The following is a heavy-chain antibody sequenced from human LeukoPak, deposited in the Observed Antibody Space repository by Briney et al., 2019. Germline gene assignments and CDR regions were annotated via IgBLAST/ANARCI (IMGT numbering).Heavy chain of an antibody. J-gene: IGHJ4*02. CDR2: ISSSSSTI. D-gene: IGHD1-26*01. CDR1: GFTFSSYS. V-gene: IGHV3-48*04. CDR3: ARDSAPVGATRGVFDY. Sequence: PGGSLRLSCAASGFTFSSYSMNWVRQAPGKGLEWVSYISSSSSTIYYADSVKGQFTISRDNAKNSLYLQMNSLRAEDTAVYYCARDSAPVGATRGVFDYWGQGTLVTVSS.